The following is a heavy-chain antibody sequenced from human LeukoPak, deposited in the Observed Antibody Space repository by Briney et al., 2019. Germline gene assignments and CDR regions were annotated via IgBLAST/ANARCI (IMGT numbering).Heavy chain of an antibody. J-gene: IGHJ4*02. CDR3: ARDLPRTSAFDY. Sequence: SETLSLTCTVSGGSINTYYWNWIRQPPGKGLEWIGYIYSGGSTNYNPSLKSRVTISVDTSKKQFSLRLSSVTAADTAVYYCARDLPRTSAFDYWGQGTLVTVSS. CDR2: IYSGGST. V-gene: IGHV4-59*12. CDR1: GGSINTYY.